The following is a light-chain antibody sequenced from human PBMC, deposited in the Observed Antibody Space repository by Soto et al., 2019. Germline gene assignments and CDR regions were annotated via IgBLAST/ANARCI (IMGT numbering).Light chain of an antibody. CDR2: AAS. J-gene: IGKJ1*01. CDR1: QGISNY. CDR3: QMYSSTPT. Sequence: DIQMTQSPSSLSASVGDRVTITCRASQGISNYLAWYQQKPGKVPKLLIYAASTLQSGVPSRFSGSGSGADFTLTISSLQPEDVATYYCQMYSSTPTFGQGTRVEIK. V-gene: IGKV1-27*01.